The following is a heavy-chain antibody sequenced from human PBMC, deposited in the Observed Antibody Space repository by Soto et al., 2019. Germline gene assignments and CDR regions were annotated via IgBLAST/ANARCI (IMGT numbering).Heavy chain of an antibody. CDR1: GGSISSSNYY. J-gene: IGHJ4*02. CDR2: IYYSGSS. V-gene: IGHV4-39*01. CDR3: ARCRLTMIVPGWGGVDYFDY. Sequence: PSETLSLTCTVSGGSISSSNYYWGWIRQPPGKGLEWIGSIYYSGSSHYNPSLKSRVTMSVDTSQNQVSLKLRSVTAADTAVYFCARCRLTMIVPGWGGVDYFDYWGQGTLVTVSS. D-gene: IGHD3-22*01.